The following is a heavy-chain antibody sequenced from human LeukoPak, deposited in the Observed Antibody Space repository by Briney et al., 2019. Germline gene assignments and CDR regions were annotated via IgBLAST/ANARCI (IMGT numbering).Heavy chain of an antibody. J-gene: IGHJ6*03. D-gene: IGHD4-17*01. CDR3: ATAGRNDYDWSHYMDV. Sequence: GGSLRLSCAASGFTFTSYGMSWVRQAPGKGLEWVSAIRGSGGSTYYADSVKGRFTISRDNSKNTLYMQMNSLRAEDTAVYYCATAGRNDYDWSHYMDVWGKGTTVTISS. CDR2: IRGSGGST. V-gene: IGHV3-23*01. CDR1: GFTFTSYG.